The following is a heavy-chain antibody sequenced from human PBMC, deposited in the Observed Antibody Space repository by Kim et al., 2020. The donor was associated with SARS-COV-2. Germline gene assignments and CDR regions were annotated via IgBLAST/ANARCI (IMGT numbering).Heavy chain of an antibody. CDR3: ARIYARTIDY. CDR1: GGSINNYY. J-gene: IGHJ4*02. Sequence: AETLSLTCTVSGGSINNYYWNWIRQPPGKGREYIGDIFYSGATHYNPSLKRRVPISLDASKNQFSLKLSSVTAADTAVYYCARIYARTIDYWGLGTLVTVSS. D-gene: IGHD3-16*01. CDR2: IFYSGAT. V-gene: IGHV4-59*01.